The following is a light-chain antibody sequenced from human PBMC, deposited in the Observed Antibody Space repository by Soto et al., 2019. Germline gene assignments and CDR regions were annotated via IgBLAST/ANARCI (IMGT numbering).Light chain of an antibody. CDR1: QSIGTF. Sequence: DFDMTQSPSSLSAFVGDRVTMTSRASQSIGTFLSWYQQKSGRAPKLLIYAASSLQIGVPSRFSGSGSGTNFTLTISSLQPEDFATYFCQQNYDTPITFGQGTRLETK. J-gene: IGKJ5*01. CDR3: QQNYDTPIT. V-gene: IGKV1-39*01. CDR2: AAS.